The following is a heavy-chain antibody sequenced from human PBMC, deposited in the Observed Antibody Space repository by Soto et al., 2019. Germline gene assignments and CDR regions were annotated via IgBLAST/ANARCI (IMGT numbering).Heavy chain of an antibody. CDR3: AREAFMITFVGVIVNWYFDL. D-gene: IGHD3-16*02. J-gene: IGHJ2*01. CDR2: IIPIFGTA. V-gene: IGHV1-69*01. Sequence: QVQLVQSGAEVKKPGSSVKVSCKASGGTFSSYAISWVRQAPGQGLEWMGGIIPIFGTANYAQKFQGRVTITADESTSTAYRELSSLRSEDTAVYYCAREAFMITFVGVIVNWYFDLWGRGTLVTVSS. CDR1: GGTFSSYA.